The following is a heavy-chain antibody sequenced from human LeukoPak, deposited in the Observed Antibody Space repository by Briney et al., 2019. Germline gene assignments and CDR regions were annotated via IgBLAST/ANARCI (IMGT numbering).Heavy chain of an antibody. V-gene: IGHV3-53*01. CDR2: NSTGGTT. J-gene: IGHJ4*02. CDR1: GFTVSTNY. CDR3: ANARGSNYGSMGD. Sequence: GASLTPFWVPSGFTVSTNYIGCARPAPGEGREWVSDNSTGGTTYYAASGKGRFSISRDNSKNTVYLQMNSLRAEDTAVYYCANARGSNYGSMGDWGQGTLVTVSS. D-gene: IGHD5-18*01.